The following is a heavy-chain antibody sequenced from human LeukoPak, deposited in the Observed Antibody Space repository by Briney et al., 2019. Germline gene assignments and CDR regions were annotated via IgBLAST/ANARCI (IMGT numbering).Heavy chain of an antibody. CDR2: IYTSGST. D-gene: IGHD6-6*01. CDR3: ARQPRIAARPGWFDP. V-gene: IGHV4-4*09. CDR1: GGSISSYY. J-gene: IGHJ5*02. Sequence: SETLSLTCTVSGGSISSYYWSWIRQPPGKGLEWIGYIYTSGSTNYNPSLKSRVTISVDTSKNQFSLKLSSVTAADTAVYYCARQPRIAARPGWFDPWGQGTLVTVSS.